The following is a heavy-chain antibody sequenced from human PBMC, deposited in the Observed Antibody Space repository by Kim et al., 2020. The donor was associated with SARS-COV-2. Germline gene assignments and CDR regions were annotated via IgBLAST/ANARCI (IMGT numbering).Heavy chain of an antibody. V-gene: IGHV4-4*02. CDR3: ARVTQWLSVFDY. D-gene: IGHD6-19*01. Sequence: SETLSLTCAVSGGSMSGNNWWSWVRQPPGKGLEWIGEISRSGSTNYNPSLKSRVTISMDKSKNQFSLHVTSVTAADTATYYCARVTQWLSVFDYWGHGALVTVSS. CDR2: ISRSGST. J-gene: IGHJ4*01. CDR1: GGSMSGNNW.